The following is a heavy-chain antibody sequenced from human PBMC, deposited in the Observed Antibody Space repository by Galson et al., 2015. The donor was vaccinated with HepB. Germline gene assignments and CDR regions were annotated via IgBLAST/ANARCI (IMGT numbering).Heavy chain of an antibody. Sequence: SLRLSCAASGFTFSNAWMSWVRQAPGKGLEWVGRIKSKTDGGTTDYAAPVKGRFTISRDDSKNTLYLQMNSLKTENTGVYYSTTARSGAPWGMRDSFHSYGTHVPGHGTPVPASS. D-gene: IGHD1-26*01. CDR3: TTARSGAPWGMRDSFHSYGTHV. CDR2: IKSKTDGGTT. V-gene: IGHV3-15*01. CDR1: GFTFSNAW. J-gene: IGHJ6*02.